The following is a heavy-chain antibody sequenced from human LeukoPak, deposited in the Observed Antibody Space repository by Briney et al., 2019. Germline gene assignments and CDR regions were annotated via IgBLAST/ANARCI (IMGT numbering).Heavy chain of an antibody. Sequence: ASVKVSCTASGNSFTSYGISWVRQAPGQGLEWMGWINVNTKYAQKLQGRVTMTTDTSTSTAYMELRSLRSDDTAVYYCARAPRCNTNSCNSWFDPWGQGTLVTVSS. D-gene: IGHD2-8*01. V-gene: IGHV1-18*01. CDR1: GNSFTSYG. J-gene: IGHJ5*02. CDR2: INVNT. CDR3: ARAPRCNTNSCNSWFDP.